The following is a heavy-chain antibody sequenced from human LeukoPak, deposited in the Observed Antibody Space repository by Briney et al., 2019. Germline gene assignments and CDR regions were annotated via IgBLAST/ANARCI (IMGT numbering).Heavy chain of an antibody. D-gene: IGHD5/OR15-5a*01. V-gene: IGHV4-34*01. CDR2: INHSGST. Sequence: PSETLSLTCAVYGGSFSGYYWSWIRQPPGEGLEWIGEINHSGSTNYNPSLKSRVTISVDTSKNQFSLKLSSVTAADTAVYYCARDRRVAQHPFDYWGQGTLVTVSS. CDR3: ARDRRVAQHPFDY. CDR1: GGSFSGYY. J-gene: IGHJ4*02.